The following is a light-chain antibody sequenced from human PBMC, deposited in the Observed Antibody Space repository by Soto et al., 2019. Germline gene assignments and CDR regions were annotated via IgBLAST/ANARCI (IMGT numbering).Light chain of an antibody. CDR1: SSNIGGNS. J-gene: IGLJ1*01. V-gene: IGLV1-51*01. CDR3: GSWDSSLSAYV. CDR2: DDN. Sequence: QSVMTQPPSVSAAQGKKVTISCSGSSSNIGGNSVSWYQQLPGTAPKLLIYDDNKRPSGIPDRFSVSKSGTSATLGITGFQTGDEADYYCGSWDSSLSAYVFGTGTKLTVL.